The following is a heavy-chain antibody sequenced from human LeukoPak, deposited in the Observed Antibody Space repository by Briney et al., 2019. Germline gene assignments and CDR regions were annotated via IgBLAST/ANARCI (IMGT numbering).Heavy chain of an antibody. Sequence: ASVKVSCKASGYTFTSFGISWVRQAPGQGLEWMGWSSACNGNTNYAQKFQGRVTMTTDTSTSTAYMELRSLRSDDTAVYYCARDRGWESTAYWGQGTLVTVSS. V-gene: IGHV1-18*01. CDR1: GYTFTSFG. J-gene: IGHJ4*02. CDR2: SSACNGNT. CDR3: ARDRGWESTAY. D-gene: IGHD1-26*01.